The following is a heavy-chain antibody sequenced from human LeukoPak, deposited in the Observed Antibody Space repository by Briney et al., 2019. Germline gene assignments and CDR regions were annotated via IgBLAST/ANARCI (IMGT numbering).Heavy chain of an antibody. CDR3: ARGKTPVTTPRGFDY. CDR2: IYTSGST. CDR1: GGSISSGSYY. J-gene: IGHJ4*02. V-gene: IGHV4-61*02. D-gene: IGHD4-17*01. Sequence: PSQTLSLTCTVSGGSISSGSYYWSWIRQPAGKGLEWIGRIYTSGSTNYNPSLKSRVTISVDTSKNQFSLKLSSVTAADTAVYYCARGKTPVTTPRGFDYWGQGTLVTVSS.